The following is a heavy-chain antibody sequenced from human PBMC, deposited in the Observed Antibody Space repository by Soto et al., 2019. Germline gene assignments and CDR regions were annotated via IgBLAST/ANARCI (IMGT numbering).Heavy chain of an antibody. Sequence: GGSLRLSCATSGFTFSNYKMNWARQAPRKWLEWVAAISSAGTYIYYADSVKGRFTITRDHARNSLYLQLTLLRAQDTALYYCARGSSQKVAWGQGXTVTFYS. CDR3: ARGSSQKVA. CDR2: ISSAGTYI. CDR1: GFTFSNYK. V-gene: IGHV3-21*06. J-gene: IGHJ6*02. D-gene: IGHD2-15*01.